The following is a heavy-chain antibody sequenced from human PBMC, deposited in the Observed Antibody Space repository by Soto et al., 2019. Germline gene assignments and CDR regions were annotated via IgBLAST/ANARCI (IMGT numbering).Heavy chain of an antibody. CDR3: ARDSSLFCTGGTCYLQEAFDI. J-gene: IGHJ3*02. D-gene: IGHD2-15*01. CDR2: ISSTSSYI. V-gene: IGHV3-21*01. Sequence: PGGSLRLSCAASGFTFNTYTMSWVRQATGKGLEWVSSISSTSSYIYYADSVKGRFTISRDNAGNSLYLQMSSLRAEDTAVYYCARDSSLFCTGGTCYLQEAFDIWGQGTMVTVS. CDR1: GFTFNTYT.